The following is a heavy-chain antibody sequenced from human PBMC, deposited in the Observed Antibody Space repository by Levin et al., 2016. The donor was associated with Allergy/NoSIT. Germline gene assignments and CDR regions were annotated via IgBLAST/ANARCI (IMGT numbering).Heavy chain of an antibody. V-gene: IGHV3-23*01. CDR3: AKLRRGWYPGPIDY. Sequence: GESLKISCAASGFTFSSYAMSWVRQAPGKGLEWVSAISGSGGSTYYADSVKGRFTISRDNSKNTLYLQMNSLRAEDTAVYYCAKLRRGWYPGPIDYWGQGTLVTVSS. CDR2: ISGSGGST. D-gene: IGHD6-19*01. CDR1: GFTFSSYA. J-gene: IGHJ4*02.